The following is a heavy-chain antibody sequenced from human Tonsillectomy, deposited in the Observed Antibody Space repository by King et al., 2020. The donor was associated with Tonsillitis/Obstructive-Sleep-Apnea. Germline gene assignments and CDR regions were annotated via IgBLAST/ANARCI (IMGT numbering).Heavy chain of an antibody. CDR2: ISHDGSNQ. D-gene: IGHD6-19*01. Sequence: VQLVESGGGVVQPGRFLRLSCAASGFTFSDYAMHWVRQAPGKGLEWVSVISHDGSNQYYADSVKGRFTISRDNSKNTLYLQMKSLKFEDTAVYYCARDPEVKQWLFPWFDSWGQGNLVSVSS. J-gene: IGHJ5*01. V-gene: IGHV3-30*04. CDR3: ARDPEVKQWLFPWFDS. CDR1: GFTFSDYA.